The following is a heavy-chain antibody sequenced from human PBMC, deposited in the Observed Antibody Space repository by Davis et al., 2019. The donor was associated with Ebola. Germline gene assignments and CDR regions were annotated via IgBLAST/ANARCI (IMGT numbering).Heavy chain of an antibody. V-gene: IGHV3-7*01. J-gene: IGHJ4*02. CDR3: ARRADG. CDR1: GGSISSGGYS. CDR2: IKQDGSEK. Sequence: ETLSLTCAVSGGSISSGGYSWSWVRQAPGKGLEWVANIKQDGSEKYYVDSVKGRFTISRDNAKNSLYLQMNSLRAEDTAVYYCARRADGWGQGTLVTVSS.